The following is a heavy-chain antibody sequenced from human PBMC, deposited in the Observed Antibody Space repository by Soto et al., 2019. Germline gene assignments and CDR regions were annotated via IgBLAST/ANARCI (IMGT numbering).Heavy chain of an antibody. Sequence: PGGSLRLSCAPSGFTVSSHYMSWVRQAPGKGLEWVSVINSGGSTYYADSVKGRFTISRDHSRNTLYLQMNSLRVEDTAVYYCAKKPDGYGAHPYFDYWSQGTLVTVSS. CDR2: INSGGST. CDR3: AKKPDGYGAHPYFDY. J-gene: IGHJ4*02. CDR1: GFTVSSHY. D-gene: IGHD5-18*01. V-gene: IGHV3-53*01.